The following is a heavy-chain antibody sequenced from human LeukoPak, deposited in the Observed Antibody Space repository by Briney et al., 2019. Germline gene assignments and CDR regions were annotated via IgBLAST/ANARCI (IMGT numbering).Heavy chain of an antibody. D-gene: IGHD1-26*01. J-gene: IGHJ5*02. CDR1: GGSVSTYY. CDR3: ARWAGVGATATNWFDP. Sequence: SETLSLTCTVSGGSVSTYYWNWIRQPPQKGLEWIGYVYYTGSANYNPSLESRVTMSVDTSKNLFSLKLSSVTAADTAVYYCARWAGVGATATNWFDPWGQGTLVTVSS. V-gene: IGHV4-59*02. CDR2: VYYTGSA.